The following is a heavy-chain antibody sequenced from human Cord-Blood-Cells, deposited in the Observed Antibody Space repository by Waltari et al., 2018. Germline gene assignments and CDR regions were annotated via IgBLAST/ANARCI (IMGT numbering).Heavy chain of an antibody. CDR3: ARGFRKTGEERYFDL. D-gene: IGHD7-27*01. V-gene: IGHV4-38-2*02. CDR1: GYSISSGYY. CDR2: IYHSGST. J-gene: IGHJ2*01. Sequence: QVQLQESGPGLVKPSETLSLTCTVSGYSISSGYYWGWIRPPPGKGLEWIGSIYHSGSTYYNPSLKSRVTISVDTSKNQFSLKLSSVTAADTAVYYCARGFRKTGEERYFDLWGRGTLVTVSS.